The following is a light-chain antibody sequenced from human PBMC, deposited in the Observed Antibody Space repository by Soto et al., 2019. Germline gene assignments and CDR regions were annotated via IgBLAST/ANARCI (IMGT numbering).Light chain of an antibody. J-gene: IGKJ4*02. V-gene: IGKV4-1*01. CDR1: QSVLYSSSFRDY. CDR3: QQYYDTLCT. CDR2: WAS. Sequence: IVLTPTPDIQATPLRSRPTTYFKSSQSVLYSSSFRDYLAWYQQRPGQPPKLLIYWASTLECGVPARFSGSGSGTDFTLTISSLQAEDVATYYCQQYYDTLCTFGGGTKVDIK.